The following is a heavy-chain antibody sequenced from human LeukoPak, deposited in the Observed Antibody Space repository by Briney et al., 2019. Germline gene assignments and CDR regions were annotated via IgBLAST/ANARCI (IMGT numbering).Heavy chain of an antibody. V-gene: IGHV3-23*01. Sequence: PGGSLRLSCAASGFTFSSYAMSWVRQAPGKGLEWVSAISGSGGSTYYADSVKGRFTISRDNAQNSLFLQMNSLRAEDTAVYYCARDSSGWSYHFDYWGQGTLVTVSS. CDR3: ARDSSGWSYHFDY. CDR1: GFTFSSYA. J-gene: IGHJ4*02. D-gene: IGHD6-19*01. CDR2: ISGSGGST.